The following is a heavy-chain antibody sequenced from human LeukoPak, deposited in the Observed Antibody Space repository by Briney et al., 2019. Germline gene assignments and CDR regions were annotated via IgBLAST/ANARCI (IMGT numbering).Heavy chain of an antibody. CDR2: ISYDGSNK. D-gene: IGHD2-15*01. Sequence: GGSLRLSCAASGFTFSSYGMHWVRQAPGKGLEWVAVISYDGSNKYYADSVKGRFTISRDNSKNTLYLQMNSLRAEDTAVYCCAKGRWYYFDYWGQGTLVTVSS. CDR3: AKGRWYYFDY. CDR1: GFTFSSYG. J-gene: IGHJ4*02. V-gene: IGHV3-30*18.